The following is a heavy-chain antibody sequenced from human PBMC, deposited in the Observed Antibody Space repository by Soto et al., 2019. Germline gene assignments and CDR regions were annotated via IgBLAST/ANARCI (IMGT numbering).Heavy chain of an antibody. CDR1: AGTFSSYA. CDR2: IIPIFGTA. J-gene: IGHJ4*02. CDR3: AGAMYYYGSGSYPLFDY. V-gene: IGHV1-69*01. Sequence: QVQLVQSGAEVKKPGSSVKVSCKASAGTFSSYAISWVRQAPGQGLEWMGGIIPIFGTASYAQKFQGRVTITADESTSTAYMELSSLRSEDTAVYYCAGAMYYYGSGSYPLFDYWGQGTLVTVSS. D-gene: IGHD3-10*01.